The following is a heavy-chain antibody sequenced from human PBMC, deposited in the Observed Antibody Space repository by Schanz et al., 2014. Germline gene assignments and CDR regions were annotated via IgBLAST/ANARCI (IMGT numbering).Heavy chain of an antibody. CDR2: IVPIAGIT. J-gene: IGHJ5*02. Sequence: QVQLVQSGAEVHKPGASLKISCKASGYTFTNFFLHWVRQAPGQGLEWMGRIVPIAGITNYAQRFQGRVTITADKSSDTAYMELSSLRSEDTAVYYCAREVGLYDRGWFDPWGQGTLVTVSS. V-gene: IGHV1-46*01. CDR1: GYTFTNFF. D-gene: IGHD3-22*01. CDR3: AREVGLYDRGWFDP.